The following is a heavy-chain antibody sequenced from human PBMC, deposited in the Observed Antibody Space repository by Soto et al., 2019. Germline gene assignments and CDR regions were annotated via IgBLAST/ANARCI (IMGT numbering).Heavy chain of an antibody. CDR1: GVPVSAYY. Sequence: SETLSLTCTVSGVPVSAYYWSWIRQPAGKGLEWIGRMYTSGSTDYNSSLKSRVTMSVDTSRNQFSLNLSSVTAADTGVYYCARVSYNYRGDACDIWGQGTKVTVSS. CDR2: MYTSGST. J-gene: IGHJ3*02. CDR3: ARVSYNYRGDACDI. D-gene: IGHD1-1*01. V-gene: IGHV4-4*07.